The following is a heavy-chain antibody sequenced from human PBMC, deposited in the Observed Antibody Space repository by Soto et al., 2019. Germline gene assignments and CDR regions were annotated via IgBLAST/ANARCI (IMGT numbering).Heavy chain of an antibody. CDR1: VFTFSNAW. V-gene: IGHV3-15*01. CDR3: TTVPYDSSDY. CDR2: IKSKTDGGTT. Sequence: SWWSLRLSCPASVFTFSNAWMSWFRQAPGKGLEWVGRIKSKTDGGTTDYAAPVKGRFTISRDDSKNTLYLQMNSLKTEDTAVYYCTTVPYDSSDYWGQGTLVTVSS. J-gene: IGHJ4*02. D-gene: IGHD3-22*01.